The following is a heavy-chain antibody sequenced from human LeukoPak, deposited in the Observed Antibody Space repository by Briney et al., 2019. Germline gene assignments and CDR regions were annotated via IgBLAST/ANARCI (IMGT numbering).Heavy chain of an antibody. D-gene: IGHD3-10*01. Sequence: SETLSLTCTVSGGSISSYYWSWIRQPAGKGLEWIGRIYTSGNTNYNPSLKSRVTMSVDTSRNQFSLKLTSVTAADTAVYYCARGGGYASGNYRFVDYWSQGTLVTVSS. CDR1: GGSISSYY. J-gene: IGHJ4*02. CDR3: ARGGGYASGNYRFVDY. V-gene: IGHV4-4*07. CDR2: IYTSGNT.